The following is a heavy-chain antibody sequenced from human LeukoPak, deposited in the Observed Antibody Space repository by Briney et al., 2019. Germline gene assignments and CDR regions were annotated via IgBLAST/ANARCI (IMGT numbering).Heavy chain of an antibody. CDR1: GGSISSGDYY. J-gene: IGHJ4*02. CDR3: ARVSSEGYCSSTSCLGPLDY. V-gene: IGHV4-30-4*08. D-gene: IGHD2-2*01. Sequence: SETLSLTCTVSGGSISSGDYYWSWIRQPPGKGLEWLGYIYYSGSTYYNPSLKSRVTISVDTPKNQFSLTLSSVTAADTAVYYCARVSSEGYCSSTSCLGPLDYWGQGTLVTVSS. CDR2: IYYSGST.